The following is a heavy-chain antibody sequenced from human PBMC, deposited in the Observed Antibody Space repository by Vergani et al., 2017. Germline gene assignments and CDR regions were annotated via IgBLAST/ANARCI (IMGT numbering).Heavy chain of an antibody. V-gene: IGHV3-23*01. Sequence: EVQLLESGGDLVQPGGSLRLSCAASGFTFNHYAMNWVRQAPGKGLEWVSGISCSGGSTYYAGSVKGRFTISRDSSKNTLYLQMNSMSDGDTAVYYCANANPHNSGYDYLYYYHAMDVWGQGTTVTVSS. CDR3: ANANPHNSGYDYLYYYHAMDV. J-gene: IGHJ6*02. CDR1: GFTFNHYA. D-gene: IGHD5-12*01. CDR2: ISCSGGST.